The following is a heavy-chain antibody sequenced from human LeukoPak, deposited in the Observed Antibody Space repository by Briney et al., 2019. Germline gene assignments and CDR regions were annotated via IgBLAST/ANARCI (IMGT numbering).Heavy chain of an antibody. J-gene: IGHJ4*02. D-gene: IGHD1-26*01. CDR3: ARTYSGSYGY. CDR2: IYYSGST. V-gene: IGHV4-59*05. Sequence: SETLSLTCTVSGGSISSYYWSWVRQPPGKGLEWIGSIYYSGSTYYNPSLKSRVTISVHTSKNQFSLKLSSVTAADTAVYYCARTYSGSYGYWGQGTLVTVSS. CDR1: GGSISSYY.